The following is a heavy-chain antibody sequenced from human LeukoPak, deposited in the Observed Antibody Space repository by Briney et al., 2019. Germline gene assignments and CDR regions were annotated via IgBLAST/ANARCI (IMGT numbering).Heavy chain of an antibody. D-gene: IGHD4-23*01. CDR1: GFTVSSNY. Sequence: GGSLRLSCAASGFTVSSNYMSWVRQAPGKGLEWVSVIYSGGSTYYADSVKGRFTISRDNSKNTLYLQMNSLRAEDTAVYYCARAGEDYGGNPAYALDIWGQGTMVTVSS. CDR2: IYSGGST. J-gene: IGHJ3*02. V-gene: IGHV3-53*01. CDR3: ARAGEDYGGNPAYALDI.